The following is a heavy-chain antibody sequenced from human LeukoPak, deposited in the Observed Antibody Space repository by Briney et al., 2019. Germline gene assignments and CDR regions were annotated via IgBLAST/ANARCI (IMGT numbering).Heavy chain of an antibody. CDR1: GGSISSGSYY. Sequence: SETLSLTCNVSGGSISSGSYYWSWIRQPAGKGLKWIGSIYTSGSTNYNPSLKSRVTISVDTSKNQFSLKLSSVTAADTAVYYCAREGHDYYDSSGYYGRNWFDPWGQGTLVTVSS. D-gene: IGHD3-22*01. V-gene: IGHV4-61*02. CDR3: AREGHDYYDSSGYYGRNWFDP. CDR2: IYTSGST. J-gene: IGHJ5*02.